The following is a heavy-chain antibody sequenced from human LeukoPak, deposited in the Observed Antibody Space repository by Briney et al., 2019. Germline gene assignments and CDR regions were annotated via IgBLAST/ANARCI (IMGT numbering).Heavy chain of an antibody. CDR2: IHPYGDL. CDR1: GGSCSDYY. D-gene: IGHD1-1*01. V-gene: IGHV4-34*01. Sequence: SETLSLTCAVYGGSCSDYYCSWIRQPPGKGLEWNWEIHPYGDLYYNSALRSRLTISIDTSKTQFSLRLTSLTAADTAFYYCARGRDRSKAGERWGQGTLVTVSS. J-gene: IGHJ4*02. CDR3: ARGRDRSKAGER.